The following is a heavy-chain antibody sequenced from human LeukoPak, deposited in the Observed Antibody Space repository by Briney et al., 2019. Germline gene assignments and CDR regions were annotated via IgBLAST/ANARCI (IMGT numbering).Heavy chain of an antibody. Sequence: PSQTLSLTRTVSGGSISSGGYYWSWIRQHPGKGLEWIGYIYYSGSTYYNPSLKSRVTISVDTSKNQFSLKLSSVTAADTAVYYCARKSYGTLYFDYWGQGTLVTVSS. J-gene: IGHJ4*02. D-gene: IGHD5-18*01. CDR2: IYYSGST. V-gene: IGHV4-31*03. CDR1: GGSISSGGYY. CDR3: ARKSYGTLYFDY.